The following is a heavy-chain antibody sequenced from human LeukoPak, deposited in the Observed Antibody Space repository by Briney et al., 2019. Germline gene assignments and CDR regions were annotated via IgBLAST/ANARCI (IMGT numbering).Heavy chain of an antibody. CDR2: INSDGSST. V-gene: IGHV3-74*01. D-gene: IGHD2-8*01. CDR3: ARAGPTYCTNGVCYLDY. Sequence: GGSLRLSSAASGFTFSSYWMHWVRQAPGKGLVWVSRINSDGSSTSYADSVKGRFTISRDNAKNTLYLQMNSLRAEDTAVYYCARAGPTYCTNGVCYLDYWGQGTLVTVSS. J-gene: IGHJ4*02. CDR1: GFTFSSYW.